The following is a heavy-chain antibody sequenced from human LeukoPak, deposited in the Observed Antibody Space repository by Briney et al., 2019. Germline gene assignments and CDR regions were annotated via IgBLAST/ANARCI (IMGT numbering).Heavy chain of an antibody. D-gene: IGHD6-13*01. CDR2: MYTSGST. Sequence: PSETLSLTCTVSGGSMSSCYWSWIRQPAGKGLEWIGRMYTSGSTNYNPSLKSRVTMSIDTSKKHFSLNLDSVTAADTAVYYCATYDQQLAFDNWGQGSLVTVSS. CDR1: GGSMSSCY. CDR3: ATYDQQLAFDN. V-gene: IGHV4-4*07. J-gene: IGHJ4*02.